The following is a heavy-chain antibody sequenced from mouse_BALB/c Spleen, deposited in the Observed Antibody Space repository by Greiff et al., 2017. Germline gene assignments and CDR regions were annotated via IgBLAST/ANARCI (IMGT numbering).Heavy chain of an antibody. CDR3: ARNYGSSLYYAMDY. CDR2: ISYDGSN. V-gene: IGHV3-6*02. D-gene: IGHD1-1*01. J-gene: IGHJ4*01. CDR1: GYSITSGYY. Sequence: EVKLQESGPGLVKPSQSLSLTCSVTGYSITSGYYWNWIRQFPGNKLEWMGYISYDGSNNYNPSLKNRISITRDTSKNQFFLKLNSVTTEDTATYYCARNYGSSLYYAMDYWGQGTSVTVSS.